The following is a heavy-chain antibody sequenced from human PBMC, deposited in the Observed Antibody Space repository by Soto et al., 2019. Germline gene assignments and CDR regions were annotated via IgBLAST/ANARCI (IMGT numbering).Heavy chain of an antibody. J-gene: IGHJ4*02. Sequence: SETLSLTCAVYGGSFSGYYWSWIRQPPGKGLEWIGEINHSGSTNYNPSLKSRVTISVDTSKNQFSLKLSSVTAADTAVYYCARASSPRDIDYWGQGTLVTVS. D-gene: IGHD6-13*01. CDR2: INHSGST. V-gene: IGHV4-34*01. CDR3: ARASSPRDIDY. CDR1: GGSFSGYY.